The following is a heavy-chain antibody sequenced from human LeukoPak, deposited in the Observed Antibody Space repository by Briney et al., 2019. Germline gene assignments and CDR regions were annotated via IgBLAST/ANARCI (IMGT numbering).Heavy chain of an antibody. Sequence: ASVKVSCKASGYTFTTYGLSWVRQAPGQGLEWMGWISGYNGYINYAQKFQGRVTMTTDTSTSTAYMELRSLRADDTAMYYCTRVNHYYDSSGYYYEYYFDYWAREPWSPSPQ. CDR3: TRVNHYYDSSGYYYEYYFDY. V-gene: IGHV1-18*01. D-gene: IGHD3-22*01. J-gene: IGHJ4*02. CDR2: ISGYNGYI. CDR1: GYTFTTYG.